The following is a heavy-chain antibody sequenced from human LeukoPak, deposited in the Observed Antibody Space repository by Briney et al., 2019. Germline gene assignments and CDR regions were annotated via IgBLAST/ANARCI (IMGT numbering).Heavy chain of an antibody. CDR2: MNPNSGNT. V-gene: IGHV1-8*01. Sequence: GASVNVSCKASGYTFTSYDINWVRQATGQGLEWMGWMNPNSGNTGYAQKFQGRVTMTRSTSISTAYMELSSLRSEDTAVYYCARGVIAAAGTDWFDPWGQGTLVTVSS. J-gene: IGHJ5*02. CDR3: ARGVIAAAGTDWFDP. CDR1: GYTFTSYD. D-gene: IGHD6-13*01.